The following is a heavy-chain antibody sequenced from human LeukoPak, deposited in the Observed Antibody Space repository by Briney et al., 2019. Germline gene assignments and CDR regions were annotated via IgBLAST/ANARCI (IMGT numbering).Heavy chain of an antibody. CDR1: GFTFSSYS. CDR3: TRDPSATFDY. V-gene: IGHV3-21*01. J-gene: IGHJ4*02. Sequence: GGSLRLSCAASGFTFSSYSMNWVRQAPGKRLEWVSSISSSSTYIYYADSVKGRFTISRDNAKNSLYLQMNSLRAEDTAVYYCTRDPSATFDYWGQGTLVTVSS. CDR2: ISSSSTYI. D-gene: IGHD2-15*01.